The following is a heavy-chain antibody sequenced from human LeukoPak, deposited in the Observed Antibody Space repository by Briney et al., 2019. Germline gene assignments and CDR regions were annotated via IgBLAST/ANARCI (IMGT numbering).Heavy chain of an antibody. CDR3: ARGGRSGYYYYMDV. Sequence: ASVKVSCKASGYTFIDYYMHWVRQAPGQGLEWMGWINPNSGGTRYAQKLQGRVTMTRDTSISTAYMELSRLTSDDTAVYYCARGGRSGYYYYMDVWGKGTTVTISS. D-gene: IGHD3-10*01. V-gene: IGHV1-2*02. CDR1: GYTFIDYY. CDR2: INPNSGGT. J-gene: IGHJ6*03.